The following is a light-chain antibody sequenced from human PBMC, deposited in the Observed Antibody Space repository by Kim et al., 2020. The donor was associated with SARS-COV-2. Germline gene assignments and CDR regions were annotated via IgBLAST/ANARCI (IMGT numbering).Light chain of an antibody. J-gene: IGKJ2*01. CDR3: MQPLQSPKT. Sequence: DIVMTQSPLSLPVTPGEPASISCRSSQSLLHSNGYNCLNWFLQKPGQSPQLLIYLGSNRASGVPDRFSGSGSGTDFTLRISRVEAEDVGVYYCMQPLQSPKTFGQGTKLEI. CDR2: LGS. CDR1: QSLLHSNGYNC. V-gene: IGKV2-28*01.